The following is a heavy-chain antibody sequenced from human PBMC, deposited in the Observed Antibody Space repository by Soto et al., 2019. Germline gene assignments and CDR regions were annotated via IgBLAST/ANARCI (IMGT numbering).Heavy chain of an antibody. CDR2: IYYSGST. Sequence: SETLSLTCSVSGGSISSGGYYWSWIRQHPGKGLEWIGYIYYSGSTYYNPSLKSRVTISIDTSKNQFSLKLSSVTAADTAVYYCARARGDYVWWSYRYYYFDYWGQGTLVTVSS. CDR1: GGSISSGGYY. J-gene: IGHJ4*02. D-gene: IGHD3-16*02. V-gene: IGHV4-31*03. CDR3: ARARGDYVWWSYRYYYFDY.